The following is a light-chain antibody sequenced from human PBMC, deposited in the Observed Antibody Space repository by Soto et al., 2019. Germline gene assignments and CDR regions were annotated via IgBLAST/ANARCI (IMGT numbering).Light chain of an antibody. CDR1: QSVSSSY. V-gene: IGKV3-20*01. J-gene: IGKJ1*01. CDR2: GAS. CDR3: QQYNNCLTWT. Sequence: EIVLTQSPGTLSLSPGERATLSCRASQSVSSSYLAWYQQKPGQAPRLLIYGASSRATGIPDRFSGSGSGTDFTLTISRLEPEDFAVYYCQQYNNCLTWTFGQGTKVAI.